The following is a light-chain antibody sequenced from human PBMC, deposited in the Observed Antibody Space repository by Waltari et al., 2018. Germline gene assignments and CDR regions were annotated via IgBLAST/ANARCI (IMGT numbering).Light chain of an antibody. CDR1: QTITNN. J-gene: IGKJ5*01. CDR3: QQYNNWLSVT. V-gene: IGKV3-15*01. CDR2: GAS. Sequence: EIVVTQSPATLSVSPGERATLPCRTSQTITNNLAWYQQKPGQTPRLLIYGASTRAIGIPARFSGSGSGTEFTLTISSLQSEDFAVYYCQQYNNWLSVTFGQGTRLEI.